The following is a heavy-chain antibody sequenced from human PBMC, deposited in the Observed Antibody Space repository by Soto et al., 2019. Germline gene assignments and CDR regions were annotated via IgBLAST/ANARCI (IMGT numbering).Heavy chain of an antibody. Sequence: LSLTCTVSGGSISSGGYYWSWIRQHPGKGLEWIGYIYYSGSTYYNPSLKSRVTISVDTSKNQFSLKLSSVTAADTAVYYCARIAGGFYYYMDVWGKGTTVTVSS. CDR3: ARIAGGFYYYMDV. V-gene: IGHV4-31*03. J-gene: IGHJ6*03. CDR2: IYYSGST. D-gene: IGHD3-10*01. CDR1: GGSISSGGYY.